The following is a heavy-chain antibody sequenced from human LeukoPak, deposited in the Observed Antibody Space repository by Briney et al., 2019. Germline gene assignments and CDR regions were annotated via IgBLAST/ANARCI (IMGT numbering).Heavy chain of an antibody. CDR3: AKDGITVTGGFDY. CDR1: GITFSSYA. CDR2: ITGSGAGT. V-gene: IGHV3-23*01. Sequence: GGSLRLSCAASGITFSSYAMSWVRQAPGKGLEWVSAITGSGAGTYYAGSVKGRFTISRDNSKNTLYLHMNSLRAEDTAVYYCAKDGITVTGGFDYWGQGTLVTVSS. D-gene: IGHD6-19*01. J-gene: IGHJ4*02.